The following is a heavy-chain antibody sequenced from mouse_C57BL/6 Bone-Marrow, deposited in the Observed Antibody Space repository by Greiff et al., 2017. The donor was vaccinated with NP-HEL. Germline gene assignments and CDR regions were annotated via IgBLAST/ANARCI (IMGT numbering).Heavy chain of an antibody. V-gene: IGHV1-80*01. CDR3: ARPTMGTTDFDY. CDR2: IYPGDGAT. D-gene: IGHD2-14*01. CDR1: GYAFSSYW. J-gene: IGHJ2*01. Sequence: QVQLQQSGAELVKPGASVKISCKASGYAFSSYWMNWVKQRPGKGLEWIGQIYPGDGATNYNGKFKGKATLTADKSSSTAYMQLSSLTSEDSAVYCCARPTMGTTDFDYWGQGTTLTVSS.